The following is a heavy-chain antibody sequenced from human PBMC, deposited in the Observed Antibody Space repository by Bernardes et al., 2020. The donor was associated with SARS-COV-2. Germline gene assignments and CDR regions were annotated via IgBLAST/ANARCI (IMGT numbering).Heavy chain of an antibody. CDR1: GFTFSDYY. J-gene: IGHJ6*02. Sequence: GGSLRLSCAASGFTFSDYYMSWIRQAPGKGLEWVSYISSSGSTIYYADSVKGRFTISRDNAKNSLYLQMNSLRAEDTAVYYCARAEWKGIAARRNYYYGMDVWGQGTTVTVSS. CDR2: ISSSGSTI. CDR3: ARAEWKGIAARRNYYYGMDV. D-gene: IGHD6-6*01. V-gene: IGHV3-11*01.